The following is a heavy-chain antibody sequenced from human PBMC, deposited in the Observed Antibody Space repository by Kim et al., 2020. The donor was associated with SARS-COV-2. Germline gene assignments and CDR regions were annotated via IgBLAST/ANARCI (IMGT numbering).Heavy chain of an antibody. J-gene: IGHJ4*02. CDR3: ARSVVVVPAAMQGGGSFFDY. Sequence: RFTISRDNAKNALYLQMNSLRAEDTAVYYCARSVVVVPAAMQGGGSFFDYWGQGTLVTVSS. D-gene: IGHD2-2*01. V-gene: IGHV3-11*06.